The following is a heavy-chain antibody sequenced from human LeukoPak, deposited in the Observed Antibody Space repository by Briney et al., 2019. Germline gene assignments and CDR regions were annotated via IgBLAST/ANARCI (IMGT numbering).Heavy chain of an antibody. CDR3: ARVRQRYYFDY. Sequence: GGSLRLSCAASGFTVSSNYMNWVRQAPGKGLEWVSVIYSGGSTYYADSVKGRFTISRDNSKNTLYLQMNSLRAEDTAVYYCARVRQRYYFDYWGQGTLVTVSS. V-gene: IGHV3-53*01. CDR2: IYSGGST. J-gene: IGHJ4*02. CDR1: GFTVSSNY. D-gene: IGHD6-25*01.